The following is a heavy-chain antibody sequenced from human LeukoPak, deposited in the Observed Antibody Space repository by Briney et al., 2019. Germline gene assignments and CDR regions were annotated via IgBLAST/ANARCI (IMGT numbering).Heavy chain of an antibody. V-gene: IGHV4-34*01. CDR1: GGSFSGYY. D-gene: IGHD6-19*01. J-gene: IGHJ5*02. CDR2: INHSGST. CDR3: ARGSSAVAFNWFDP. Sequence: SETLSLTCAVYGGSFSGYYWSWIRPPPGKGLGWIGEINHSGSTNYNPSLKSRVTISVDTSKNQFSLKLSSVTAADTAVYYCARGSSAVAFNWFDPWGQGTLVTVSS.